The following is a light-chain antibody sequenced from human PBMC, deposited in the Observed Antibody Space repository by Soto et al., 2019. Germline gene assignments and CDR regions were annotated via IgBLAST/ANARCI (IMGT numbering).Light chain of an antibody. J-gene: IGKJ2*01. CDR1: EIISSTY. V-gene: IGKV3-20*01. CDR3: QHYGTSLYT. CDR2: GAS. Sequence: DIVLTQSPGTLSLSPGERATSSCRASEIISSTYLGWYQQKPGQAPRLLIYGASSRATGIPDRFSGSGSGTDFTLTISRLEPEDFAVYYCQHYGTSLYTFGQGTKLEIK.